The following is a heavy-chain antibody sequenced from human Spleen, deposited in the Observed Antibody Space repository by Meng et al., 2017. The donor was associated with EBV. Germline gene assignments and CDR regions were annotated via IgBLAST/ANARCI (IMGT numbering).Heavy chain of an antibody. Sequence: QVQLQESGPGRVKPSETLSLTCTVSGDSVSSGNFYWSWIRQPPGKGLEWIGCIYYSGSTNYNPSLKSRVTISVDTSKNQFSLNLSSVTAADTAVYYCAGQNNLGVVPPATDWGQGTLVTVSS. CDR2: IYYSGST. J-gene: IGHJ4*02. D-gene: IGHD2-2*01. V-gene: IGHV4-61*01. CDR3: AGQNNLGVVPPATD. CDR1: GDSVSSGNFY.